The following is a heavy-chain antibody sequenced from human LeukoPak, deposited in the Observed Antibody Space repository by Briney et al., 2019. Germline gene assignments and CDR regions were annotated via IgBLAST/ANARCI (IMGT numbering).Heavy chain of an antibody. J-gene: IGHJ5*02. Sequence: ASVKVSCKASGYTFTSYYMHWVRQAPGQGLEWMGIINPSGGSTSYAQKFQGRVTMTRDMSTSTVYTELSSLGSEDTAVYYCARWASGGWFDPWGQGTLVTVSS. D-gene: IGHD1-26*01. CDR2: INPSGGST. CDR1: GYTFTSYY. V-gene: IGHV1-46*01. CDR3: ARWASGGWFDP.